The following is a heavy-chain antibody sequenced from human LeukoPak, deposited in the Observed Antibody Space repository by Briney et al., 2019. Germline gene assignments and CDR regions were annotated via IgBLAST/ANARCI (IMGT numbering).Heavy chain of an antibody. Sequence: HPGGSLRLSCAASGFTFSSYAMTWVRQAPGKGLEWVSAISGSGDSTYYADSVKGRFTISRDNSKNTLYLQMNSLRAEDTAVYYCAKDAVRGSGRINWFDSWGQGTLVTVSS. D-gene: IGHD3-10*01. V-gene: IGHV3-23*01. CDR2: ISGSGDST. CDR1: GFTFSSYA. J-gene: IGHJ5*01. CDR3: AKDAVRGSGRINWFDS.